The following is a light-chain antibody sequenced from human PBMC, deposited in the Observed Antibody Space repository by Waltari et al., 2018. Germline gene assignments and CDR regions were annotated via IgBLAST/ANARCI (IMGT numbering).Light chain of an antibody. V-gene: IGLV2-8*01. CDR3: SSFAGTSTLV. CDR2: EVT. J-gene: IGLJ2*01. Sequence: QSALTQPPSASGSPGQSVTISCTGTSSDIGGYNYVSWSQQYPGKAPKPMIYEVTERPAGVPDRFSASKSGNTASLTVSGLQAEDEADYYCSSFAGTSTLVFGGGTKLTVL. CDR1: SSDIGGYNY.